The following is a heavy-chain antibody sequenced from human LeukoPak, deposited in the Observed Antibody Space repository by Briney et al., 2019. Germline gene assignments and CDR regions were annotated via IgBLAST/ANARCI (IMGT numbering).Heavy chain of an antibody. D-gene: IGHD5-12*01. CDR3: AKGPGARGFFNWFDP. CDR2: ITASSTPI. Sequence: GGSLRLSCAASGFSFSDYEMNWVRQAPGKGLEWMSYITASSTPIYYADSVKGRFTISRDNAKNSLDLQMHGLRGEDTAVYYCAKGPGARGFFNWFDPWGQGTLVTVSS. J-gene: IGHJ5*02. CDR1: GFSFSDYE. V-gene: IGHV3-48*03.